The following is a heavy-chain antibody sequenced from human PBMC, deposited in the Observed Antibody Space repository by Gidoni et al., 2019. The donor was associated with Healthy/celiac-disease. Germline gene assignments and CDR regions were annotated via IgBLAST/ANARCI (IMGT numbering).Heavy chain of an antibody. CDR3: ARAPTIYYDFWSGYHYYMDV. CDR1: GGSISSGGYY. J-gene: IGHJ6*03. CDR2: IYYSGST. V-gene: IGHV4-31*03. Sequence: QVQLQESGPGLVKPSQTLSLTCTVSGGSISSGGYYWSWIRQHPGKGLEWIGYIYYSGSTYYNPSLKSRVTISVDTSKNQFSLKLSSVTAADTAVYYCARAPTIYYDFWSGYHYYMDVWGKGTTVTVSS. D-gene: IGHD3-3*01.